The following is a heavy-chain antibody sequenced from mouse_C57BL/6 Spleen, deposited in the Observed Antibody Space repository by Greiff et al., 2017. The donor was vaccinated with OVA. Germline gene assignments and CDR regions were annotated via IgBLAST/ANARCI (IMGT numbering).Heavy chain of an antibody. CDR3: ARTPFYDGYFWYFDV. Sequence: QVQLQQSDAELVKPGASVKISCKVSGYTFTDHTIHWMKQRPEQGLEWIGYIYPRDGSTKYNEKLKGKATLTADKSSSTAYMQLNSLTSEDSAVYFCARTPFYDGYFWYFDVWGTGTTVTVSS. V-gene: IGHV1-78*01. CDR1: GYTFTDHT. CDR2: IYPRDGST. J-gene: IGHJ1*03. D-gene: IGHD2-3*01.